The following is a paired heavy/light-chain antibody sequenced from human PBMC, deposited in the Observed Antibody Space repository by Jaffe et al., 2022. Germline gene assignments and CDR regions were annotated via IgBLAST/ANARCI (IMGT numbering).Light chain of an antibody. CDR1: KLEEKF. V-gene: IGLV3-1*01. CDR2: HDA. J-gene: IGLJ1*01. Sequence: SYELTQPPAVSVSPGQTATITCSGHKLEEKFVTWYRQKSGQSPVLVLYHDALRPSGIPDRFSGSKSENSATLFIDEIEDLDEADYFCQAWGGSADGAFGTGTTVTVL. CDR3: QAWGGSADGA.
Heavy chain of an antibody. V-gene: IGHV4-38-2*02. D-gene: IGHD3-22*01. CDR2: IYRGGAT. CDR3: TRSILDESSGYSH. Sequence: QLQLRESGPGLLKPSETLSLTCSVANYSISSCCYWGWIRQPPGKGLEWIGSIYRGGATFYTPSLKSRVVISSDTSKNEISLHLTSVTAADTAKYYCTRSILDESSGYSHWGQGIVVTVSS. J-gene: IGHJ4*02. CDR1: NYSISSCCY.